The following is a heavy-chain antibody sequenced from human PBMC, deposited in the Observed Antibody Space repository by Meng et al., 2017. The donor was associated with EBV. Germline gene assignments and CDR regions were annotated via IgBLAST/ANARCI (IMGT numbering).Heavy chain of an antibody. V-gene: IGHV2-5*02. CDR2: IYWDDDK. Sequence: QITLKESGPTLVKPTQTLPLTCTCSGFSRSTRGVGVGWIRQPPGKALEWLALIYWDDDKRYSPSLKSWLTITKDTSKNQVVLTMTNMDPVDAATYYCAHIIAARPFDYWGQGTLVTVSS. D-gene: IGHD6-6*01. J-gene: IGHJ4*02. CDR3: AHIIAARPFDY. CDR1: GFSRSTRGVG.